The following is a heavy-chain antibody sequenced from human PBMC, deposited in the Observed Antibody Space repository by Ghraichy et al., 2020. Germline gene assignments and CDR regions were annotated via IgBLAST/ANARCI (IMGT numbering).Heavy chain of an antibody. Sequence: GGSLRLSCAASGFTFGSHWMSWLRQAPGKGLEWVINISPDASEIYFVDSVKGRFTISRDNAKNSLFLQMNSLGAEDTGVDYCAKDGSGWSSYWGQGTLVTVSS. CDR3: AKDGSGWSSY. CDR1: GFTFGSHW. CDR2: ISPDASEI. J-gene: IGHJ4*02. V-gene: IGHV3-7*01. D-gene: IGHD6-19*01.